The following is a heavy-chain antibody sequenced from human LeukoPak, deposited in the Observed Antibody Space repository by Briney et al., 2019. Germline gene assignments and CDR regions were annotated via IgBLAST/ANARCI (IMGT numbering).Heavy chain of an antibody. D-gene: IGHD5-18*01. V-gene: IGHV3-30*18. CDR3: AKAGVDTAMALDY. Sequence: SGGSLRLSCAASGFTFSSYGMHWVRQAPGKGLEWVAVISYDGSNKYYADSVKGRFTISRDNSKNTLYLQMNSLRAEDTAVYYCAKAGVDTAMALDYWGQGTLVTVSS. CDR2: ISYDGSNK. CDR1: GFTFSSYG. J-gene: IGHJ4*02.